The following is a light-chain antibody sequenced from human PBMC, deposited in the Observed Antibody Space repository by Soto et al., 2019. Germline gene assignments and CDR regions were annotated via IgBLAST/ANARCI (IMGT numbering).Light chain of an antibody. J-gene: IGLJ2*01. CDR2: FVS. CDR3: ISYTTSSTLV. V-gene: IGLV2-14*03. Sequence: QSALTQPASVSGSPGQSITISCTGTSSDVGAYNYVSWYQHHPGKAPKLIIYFVSNRPSGFSNRFSGSKSGNTASLTISGLQAEDEADYYCISYTTSSTLVFGGGTKVTVL. CDR1: SSDVGAYNY.